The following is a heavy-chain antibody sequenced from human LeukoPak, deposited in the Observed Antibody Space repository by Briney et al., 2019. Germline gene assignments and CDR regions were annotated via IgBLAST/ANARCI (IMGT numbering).Heavy chain of an antibody. CDR1: GFTFSSYA. D-gene: IGHD6-13*01. CDR3: ARDPHIGATAGTGYFYYYYMDV. V-gene: IGHV3-48*04. Sequence: PGGSLRLSCAASGFTFSSYAMNWIRQAPGKGLEWVSYISSSGSTIHYADSVKGRFTISRDNAKNSLYLQMNSLRAEDTAVYYCARDPHIGATAGTGYFYYYYMDVWGKGTTVTVSS. CDR2: ISSSGSTI. J-gene: IGHJ6*03.